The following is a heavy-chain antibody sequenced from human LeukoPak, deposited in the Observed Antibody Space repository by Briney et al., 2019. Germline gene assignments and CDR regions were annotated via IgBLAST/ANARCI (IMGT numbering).Heavy chain of an antibody. CDR2: IYTSGSA. CDR3: ARITAAKQDAFDI. Sequence: SETLSLTCTVSGGSISSGSYYWSWIRQPAGKGLEWIGRIYTSGSANYNPALKSRGTISVDTSKNQFSLKLSSVTAADTAVYYCARITAAKQDAFDIWGQGTMVTVSS. J-gene: IGHJ3*02. D-gene: IGHD2-2*01. V-gene: IGHV4-61*02. CDR1: GGSISSGSYY.